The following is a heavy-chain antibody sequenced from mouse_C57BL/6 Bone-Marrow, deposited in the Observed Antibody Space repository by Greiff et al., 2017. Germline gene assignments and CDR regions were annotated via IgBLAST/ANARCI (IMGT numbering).Heavy chain of an antibody. CDR3: ARDHHYYGLDY. CDR1: GFTFSDFY. D-gene: IGHD1-2*01. CDR2: RRNKANDYTT. Sequence: EVKLVESGGGLVQSGRSLRLSCATSGFTFSDFYMQWVRQAPGKGLEWIAARRNKANDYTTEYSASVQDRFIVSSDTSQSILFLQMNALRAEENAIYYCARDHHYYGLDYWGQGTTVTVSS. J-gene: IGHJ2*01. V-gene: IGHV7-1*01.